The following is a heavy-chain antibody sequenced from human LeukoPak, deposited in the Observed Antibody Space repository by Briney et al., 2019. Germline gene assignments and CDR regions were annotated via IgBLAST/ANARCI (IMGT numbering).Heavy chain of an antibody. Sequence: GGSLRLSCAASGFTFSNAWMSWVRQAPGKGLEWVGRIKSKADGGTTVYAAPVKGRFIISRDDSKNTLYLQINSLKTEDTAVYYCTTVGFYYDSSPSGNWGQGTLVTVSS. J-gene: IGHJ4*02. CDR3: TTVGFYYDSSPSGN. V-gene: IGHV3-15*01. CDR1: GFTFSNAW. D-gene: IGHD3-22*01. CDR2: IKSKADGGTT.